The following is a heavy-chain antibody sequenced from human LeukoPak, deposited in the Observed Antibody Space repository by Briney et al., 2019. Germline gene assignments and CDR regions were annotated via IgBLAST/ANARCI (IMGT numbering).Heavy chain of an antibody. CDR1: GFTFSSYG. J-gene: IGHJ4*02. Sequence: GRSLRLSCAASGFTFSSYGMHWVRQAPGKGLEWVAVISYDGSNKYYADSVEGRFTISRDNSKNTLYLQMNSLRAEDTAVYYCAKEGGGFCSITSCERGYFDNWGQGPLVTVSS. CDR3: AKEGGGFCSITSCERGYFDN. V-gene: IGHV3-30*18. D-gene: IGHD2-2*01. CDR2: ISYDGSNK.